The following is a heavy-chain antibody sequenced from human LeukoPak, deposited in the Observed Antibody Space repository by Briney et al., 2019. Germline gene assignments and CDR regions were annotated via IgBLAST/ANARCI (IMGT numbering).Heavy chain of an antibody. D-gene: IGHD2-2*01. CDR3: ARHGRGIVVVPVVPFDP. V-gene: IGHV5-51*01. Sequence: GESLKISCKGSGYSFTSYWIGWVRQMPGKGLECMGIIYPGDSDTRYSPSFQGQVTISADKSISTAYLQWSSLKASDTAMYYCARHGRGIVVVPVVPFDPWGQGTLVTVSS. J-gene: IGHJ5*02. CDR1: GYSFTSYW. CDR2: IYPGDSDT.